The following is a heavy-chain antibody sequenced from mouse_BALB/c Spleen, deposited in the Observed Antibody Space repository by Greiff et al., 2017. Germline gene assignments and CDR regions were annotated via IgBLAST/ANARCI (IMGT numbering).Heavy chain of an antibody. V-gene: IGHV7-3*02. CDR2: IRNKANGYTT. J-gene: IGHJ4*01. D-gene: IGHD1-1*02. CDR3: ARDKGGYYAMDY. Sequence: EVQVVESGGGLVQPGGSLRLSCATSGFTFTDYYMSWVRQPPGKALEWLGFIRNKANGYTTEYSASVKGRFTISRDNSQSILYLQMNTLRAEDSATYYCARDKGGYYAMDYWGQGTSVTVSS. CDR1: GFTFTDYY.